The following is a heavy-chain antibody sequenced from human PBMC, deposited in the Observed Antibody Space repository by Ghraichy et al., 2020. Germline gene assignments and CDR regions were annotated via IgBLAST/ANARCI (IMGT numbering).Heavy chain of an antibody. CDR2: VDHGGRT. V-gene: IGHV4-34*01. CDR1: GGSFSGYF. J-gene: IGHJ4*02. CDR3: ATKEGTKWMNDY. D-gene: IGHD5-12*01. Sequence: SETLSLTCAVYGGSFSGYFFTWIRQSPGKTLEWIGEVDHGGRTTYNPSLKSRLTVSIDTTKFHFSLQLRSVTAADTALYFCATKEGTKWMNDYWGRGTLVTVSS.